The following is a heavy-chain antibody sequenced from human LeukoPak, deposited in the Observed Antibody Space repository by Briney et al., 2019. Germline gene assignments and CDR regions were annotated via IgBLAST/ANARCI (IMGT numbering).Heavy chain of an antibody. Sequence: PSETLSLTCTVSGGSISSYYWSWIRQPPGKGLEWIGYIYYSGSTYYNPSLKSRVTISVDTSKNHFSLKLSSVTAADTAVYYCARGPVYSNSYYYYYMDVWGKGTTVTVSS. D-gene: IGHD6-13*01. V-gene: IGHV4-59*12. CDR3: ARGPVYSNSYYYYYMDV. CDR1: GGSISSYY. J-gene: IGHJ6*03. CDR2: IYYSGST.